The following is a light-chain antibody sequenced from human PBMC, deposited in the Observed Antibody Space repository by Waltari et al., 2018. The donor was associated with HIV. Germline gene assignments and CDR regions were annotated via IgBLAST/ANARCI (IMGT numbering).Light chain of an antibody. V-gene: IGKV1-5*03. J-gene: IGKJ1*01. CDR2: MAS. Sequence: DIQMTQSPSTLSASVGDGVTITCRASQSISNWLAWYQQKPGKAPKLLIYMASSLQSGAPSRFSGSGYGTEFTLTISSLQPDDFATYYCQQYNSYWTYGQGTKVEIK. CDR1: QSISNW. CDR3: QQYNSYWT.